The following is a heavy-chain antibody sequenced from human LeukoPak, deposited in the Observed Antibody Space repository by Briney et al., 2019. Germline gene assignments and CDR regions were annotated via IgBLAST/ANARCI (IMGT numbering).Heavy chain of an antibody. CDR1: GYSFTSYW. D-gene: IGHD6-13*01. J-gene: IGHJ4*02. V-gene: IGHV5-51*01. CDR3: ARQRGIAAAGTLYYFDW. Sequence: GESLKISCKGSGYSFTSYWIGWVRQMPGKGLEWMGIIYPGDSDTRYSPSFQGQVTISADKSISTAYLQWSSLKASDTAMYYCARQRGIAAAGTLYYFDWWGQGTLVTVSS. CDR2: IYPGDSDT.